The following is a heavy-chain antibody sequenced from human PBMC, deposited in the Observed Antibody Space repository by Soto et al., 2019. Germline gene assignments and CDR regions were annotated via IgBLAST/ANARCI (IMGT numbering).Heavy chain of an antibody. J-gene: IGHJ6*02. CDR3: ARYPTMAYYYYYGMDV. Sequence: QVQLVQSGAEVKKPGASVKVSCKASGYTFTSYDINWVRQATGQGLEWMGWMNPNNGDTGYAQKFQGRVTMTRNTSISTAYMELSSLRSEDTSVYYCARYPTMAYYYYYGMDVWGQGTTVTVSS. D-gene: IGHD3-10*01. CDR2: MNPNNGDT. V-gene: IGHV1-8*01. CDR1: GYTFTSYD.